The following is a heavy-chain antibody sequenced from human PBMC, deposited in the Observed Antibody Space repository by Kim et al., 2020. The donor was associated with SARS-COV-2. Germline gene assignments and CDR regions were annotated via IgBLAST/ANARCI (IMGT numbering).Heavy chain of an antibody. V-gene: IGHV3-30*01. CDR3: ARGHEEGYFDY. CDR2: K. J-gene: IGHJ4*02. Sequence: KFYADSVKCRFTISRANSMNTRYLKMNSLGAEDTAVYYCARGHEEGYFDYWGQGTLVTVSS.